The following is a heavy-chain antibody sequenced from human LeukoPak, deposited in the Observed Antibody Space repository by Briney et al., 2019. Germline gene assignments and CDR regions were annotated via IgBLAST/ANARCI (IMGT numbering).Heavy chain of an antibody. CDR3: ARGSWDDFWSGYYTSMGNYFDY. V-gene: IGHV4-38-2*02. Sequence: PSETLSLTCTVSGYSISSGYYWGWIRQPPGKGLEWIGSIYHSGSTNYNPSLKSRVAISVDTSKNQFSLKLSSVTAADTAVYYCARGSWDDFWSGYYTSMGNYFDYWGQGTLVTVSS. J-gene: IGHJ4*02. D-gene: IGHD3-3*01. CDR2: IYHSGST. CDR1: GYSISSGYY.